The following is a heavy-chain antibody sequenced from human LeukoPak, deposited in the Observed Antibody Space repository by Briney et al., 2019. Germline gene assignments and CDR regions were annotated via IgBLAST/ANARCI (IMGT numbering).Heavy chain of an antibody. Sequence: GGSLRLSCAASGFTFSSYNMNWVRQAPGKGLEWVSSITSGSSYIYYADPVKGRFTISRDNAKNSPYLQMNSLRAEDTAVYYCARDPYSGSYGNYYYYFMDVWGKGATVTISS. CDR3: ARDPYSGSYGNYYYYFMDV. D-gene: IGHD1-26*01. CDR2: ITSGSSYI. V-gene: IGHV3-21*01. J-gene: IGHJ6*03. CDR1: GFTFSSYN.